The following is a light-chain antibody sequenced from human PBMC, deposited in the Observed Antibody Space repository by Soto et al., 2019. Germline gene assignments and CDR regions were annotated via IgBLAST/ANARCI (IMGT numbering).Light chain of an antibody. CDR2: EVS. CDR1: SSDVGGYKY. Sequence: QSGLTQPPSASGSPGQPVTISCTGTSSDVGGYKYVSWYQQHPGKAPKLMIYEVSKRPSGVPDRFSGSKSGNTASLTVSGLQAEDEADYYCSSYAGSNAVIFGGGTKVTVL. CDR3: SSYAGSNAVI. J-gene: IGLJ2*01. V-gene: IGLV2-8*01.